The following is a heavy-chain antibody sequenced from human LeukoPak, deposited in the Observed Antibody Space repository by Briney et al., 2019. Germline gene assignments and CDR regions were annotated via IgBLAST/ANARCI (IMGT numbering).Heavy chain of an antibody. J-gene: IGHJ4*02. CDR2: ISSSSSYI. D-gene: IGHD6-19*01. V-gene: IGHV3-21*01. Sequence: GGSLRLSCAASGFTFSSYSMNWVRQAPGKGLEWVSSISSSSSYIYYADSVKGRFTISRDNAKNSLYLQMNSLRAEDTAVYYCARVGRKAVAGTIDYWGQGTLVTVSS. CDR3: ARVGRKAVAGTIDY. CDR1: GFTFSSYS.